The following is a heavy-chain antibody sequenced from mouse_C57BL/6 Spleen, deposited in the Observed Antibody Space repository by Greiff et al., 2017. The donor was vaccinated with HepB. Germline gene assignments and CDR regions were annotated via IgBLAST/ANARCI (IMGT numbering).Heavy chain of an antibody. CDR1: GYTFTSYW. D-gene: IGHD1-1*01. Sequence: QVQLQQSGAELAKPGASVKLSCKASGYTFTSYWMHWVKQRPGQGLEWIGYINPSSGYTKYNQKFKDKATLTADKSSSTAYMQLSSLTYEDSAVDYCAIYYYGSWYFDVWGTGTTVTVSS. J-gene: IGHJ1*03. CDR3: AIYYYGSWYFDV. CDR2: INPSSGYT. V-gene: IGHV1-7*01.